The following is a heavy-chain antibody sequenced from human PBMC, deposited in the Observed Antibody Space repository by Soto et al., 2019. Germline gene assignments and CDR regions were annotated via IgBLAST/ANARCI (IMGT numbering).Heavy chain of an antibody. CDR1: GGSIRSYY. D-gene: IGHD6-13*01. V-gene: IGHV4-4*07. J-gene: IGHJ6*02. Sequence: SDPLSLTCAVSGGSIRSYYWSWIRQPSGKGLEWIGRIYTSGSTNYNPSLKSRVTMSVDTSKNQFSLKLSSVTAADTAVYYCARDPGAVAAAGTYYYYGMDVCGQGTTVTVSS. CDR3: ARDPGAVAAAGTYYYYGMDV. CDR2: IYTSGST.